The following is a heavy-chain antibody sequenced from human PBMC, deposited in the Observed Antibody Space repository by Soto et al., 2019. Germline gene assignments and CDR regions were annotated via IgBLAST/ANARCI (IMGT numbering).Heavy chain of an antibody. CDR3: AKIGQGRAVAGAFDI. CDR1: GFTFSSYG. V-gene: IGHV3-30*18. J-gene: IGHJ3*02. Sequence: GESLKISCAASGFTFSSYGMHWVRQAPGKGLEWVAVISYDGSNKYYADSVKGRFTISRDNSKNTLYLQMNSLRAEDTAVYYCAKIGQGRAVAGAFDIWGQGTMVTVSS. CDR2: ISYDGSNK. D-gene: IGHD6-19*01.